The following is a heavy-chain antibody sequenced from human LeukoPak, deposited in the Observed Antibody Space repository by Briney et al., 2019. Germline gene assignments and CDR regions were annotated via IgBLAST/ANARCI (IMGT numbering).Heavy chain of an antibody. D-gene: IGHD3-3*01. CDR2: IYYSGST. CDR3: ARTRSYDFWSGYSGRWFDP. Sequence: PSETLSLTCTGTGGSITSYYWSCIRQPPGKGREWSGYIYYSGSTNYNPYLKSRVNISVDTPKNQFSLKLSSVTAADTAAYYCARTRSYDFWSGYSGRWFDPWGQGTLVTVSS. J-gene: IGHJ5*02. CDR1: GGSITSYY. V-gene: IGHV4-59*08.